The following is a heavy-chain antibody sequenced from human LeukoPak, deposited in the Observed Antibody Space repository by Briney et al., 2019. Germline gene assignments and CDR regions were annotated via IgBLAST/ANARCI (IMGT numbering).Heavy chain of an antibody. J-gene: IGHJ3*02. CDR1: GFTFSRYW. Sequence: GGSLRLSCAASGFTFSRYWMSRVRQAPGKGLEWVANIKQDESEKYYVDSVKGRFSISRDNAKNSLYLQMNSLRAEDTAEYYCARVGFYAFDIWGQGTKVTVSS. CDR3: ARVGFYAFDI. V-gene: IGHV3-7*04. D-gene: IGHD3-3*01. CDR2: IKQDESEK.